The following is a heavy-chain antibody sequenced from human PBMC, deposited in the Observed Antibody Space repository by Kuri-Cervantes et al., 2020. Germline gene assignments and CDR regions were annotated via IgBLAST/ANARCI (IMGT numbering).Heavy chain of an antibody. V-gene: IGHV1-8*02. CDR3: ARVPSGAFLAAPHFDY. CDR1: GYTFTSYD. Sequence: ASVKVSCKASGYTFTSYDINWVRQATGQGLEWMGWMNPNSGNTGYAQKFQGRVTMTRNTSISTAYMELSSLRSEGTAVYYCARVPSGAFLAAPHFDYWGQGTLVTVSS. CDR2: MNPNSGNT. J-gene: IGHJ4*02. D-gene: IGHD6-25*01.